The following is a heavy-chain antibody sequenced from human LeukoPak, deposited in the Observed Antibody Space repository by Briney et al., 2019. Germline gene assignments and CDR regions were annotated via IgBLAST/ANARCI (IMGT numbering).Heavy chain of an antibody. V-gene: IGHV3-33*01. CDR1: GYTFTGYY. D-gene: IGHD7-27*01. J-gene: IGHJ4*02. CDR2: IWYDGSKK. CDR3: ARVWAWGSGNYFDN. Sequence: SCKASGYTFTGYYMHWVRQAPGKGPEWVALIWYDGSKKYYADSVKGRFTISRDNSKNTLYLQMNSLRAEDTAVYYCARVWAWGSGNYFDNWGQGTLVTVSS.